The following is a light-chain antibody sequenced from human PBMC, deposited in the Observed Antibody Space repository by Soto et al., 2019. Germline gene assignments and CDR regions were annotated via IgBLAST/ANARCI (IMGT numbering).Light chain of an antibody. CDR2: DAS. CDR3: QQFKDYLWK. CDR1: QSISLS. J-gene: IGKJ1*01. Sequence: DIRMTQSPSTLSAFVGDRVTINFLASQSISLSLAWYQQKPGKAPDLLISDASNLERGVPSRFSGSGSGTEFTLTISSLQPDDFATYYCQQFKDYLWKCGQGTKGDIK. V-gene: IGKV1-5*01.